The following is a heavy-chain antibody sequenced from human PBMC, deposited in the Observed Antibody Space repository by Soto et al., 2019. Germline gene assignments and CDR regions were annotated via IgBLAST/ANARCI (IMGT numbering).Heavy chain of an antibody. J-gene: IGHJ4*02. V-gene: IGHV4-39*01. D-gene: IGHD6-6*01. CDR3: ARPQYSRSSDFDY. Sequence: PPETLSLTCTVSGASISGSSYHWGWIRQPPGKGLEWIGSIYHTGTTYYNPSLKSRVTISVDTSKNQFSVNLSSVTAADTAVYYCARPQYSRSSDFDYWGQGILVTVSS. CDR1: GASISGSSYH. CDR2: IYHTGTT.